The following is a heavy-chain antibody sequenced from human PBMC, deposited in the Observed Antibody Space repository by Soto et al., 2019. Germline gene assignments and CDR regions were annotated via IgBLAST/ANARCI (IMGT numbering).Heavy chain of an antibody. Sequence: SDTLSLTCTVSGGPISSGGYYWSWIRQHPGKGLEWIGYIYYSGSTYYNPSLKSRVTISVDTSKNQFSLKLSSVTAADTAVYYCARDNPPSIWAEAGAYYYGMDVWGQGTTVT. CDR2: IYYSGST. J-gene: IGHJ6*02. D-gene: IGHD6-13*01. V-gene: IGHV4-31*03. CDR3: ARDNPPSIWAEAGAYYYGMDV. CDR1: GGPISSGGYY.